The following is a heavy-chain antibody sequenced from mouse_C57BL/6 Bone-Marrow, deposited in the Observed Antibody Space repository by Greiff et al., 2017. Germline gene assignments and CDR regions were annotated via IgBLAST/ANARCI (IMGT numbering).Heavy chain of an antibody. Sequence: VQLQQSGAELVKPGASVKLSCKASGYTFTSYWMQWVKQRPGQGLEWIGEIDPSDSYTNYNQKFKGKATLTVDTSSSTADMQLSSLTSEDSAVYYCARGIYYDLDYWGQSTTLTVSS. J-gene: IGHJ2*01. CDR1: GYTFTSYW. V-gene: IGHV1-50*01. CDR3: ARGIYYDLDY. D-gene: IGHD2-4*01. CDR2: IDPSDSYT.